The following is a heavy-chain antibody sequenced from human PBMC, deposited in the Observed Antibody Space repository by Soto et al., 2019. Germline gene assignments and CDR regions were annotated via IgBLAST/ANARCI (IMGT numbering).Heavy chain of an antibody. V-gene: IGHV4-59*01. CDR3: AKVIVLVPAASYGMDV. D-gene: IGHD2-2*01. J-gene: IGHJ6*02. CDR2: IYYIGST. CDR1: GGSISDYY. Sequence: QVQLRESGPGLVKPPETLSLTCTVSGGSISDYYWGWIRQPPGKGLEWIGYIYYIGSTNYNPSLKSRVTMSVDTSKNQFSLKLMSVTAADTAVYYCAKVIVLVPAASYGMDVWGLGTTVTVSS.